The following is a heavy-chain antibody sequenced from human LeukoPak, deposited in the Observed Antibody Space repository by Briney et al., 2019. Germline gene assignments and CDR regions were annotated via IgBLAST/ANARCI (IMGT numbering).Heavy chain of an antibody. CDR3: ARDFFPDYYGSGSYYMLLDY. CDR1: GFTFSSYA. J-gene: IGHJ4*02. V-gene: IGHV3-30-3*01. Sequence: LPGGSLRLSCAASGFTFSSYAMHWVRQAPGKGLEWVAVISFVGSNKYYADSVKGRFTISRDNSKNTLYLQMNSLRAEDTAVYYCARDFFPDYYGSGSYYMLLDYWGQGTLVTVSS. CDR2: ISFVGSNK. D-gene: IGHD3-10*01.